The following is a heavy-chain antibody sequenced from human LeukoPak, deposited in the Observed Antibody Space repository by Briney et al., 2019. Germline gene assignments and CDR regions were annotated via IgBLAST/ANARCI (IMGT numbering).Heavy chain of an antibody. CDR1: GYSISSGYY. V-gene: IGHV4-38-2*01. CDR3: ARKYCCSTSCYFPAFDI. Sequence: SETLSLTCAVSGYSISSGYYWGWIRQPPGKGLEWIGSIYHSGSTYYNPSLKSRVTISVDTSKNQFSLKLSSVTAADTAVYYCARKYCCSTSCYFPAFDIWGQGTMVTVSS. D-gene: IGHD2-2*01. J-gene: IGHJ3*02. CDR2: IYHSGST.